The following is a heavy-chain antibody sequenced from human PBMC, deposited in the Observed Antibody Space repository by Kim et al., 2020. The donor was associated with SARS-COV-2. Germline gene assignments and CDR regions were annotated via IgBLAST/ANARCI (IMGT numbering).Heavy chain of an antibody. CDR1: GGSFSGYY. D-gene: IGHD2-15*01. Sequence: SETLSLTCAVYGGSFSGYYWSWIRQPPGKGLEWIGEINHSGSTNYNPSLKSRVTISVDTSKNQFSLKLSSVTAADTAVYYCAVGYCSGGSCGSGIDYWGQGTLVTVSS. CDR2: INHSGST. J-gene: IGHJ4*02. V-gene: IGHV4-34*01. CDR3: AVGYCSGGSCGSGIDY.